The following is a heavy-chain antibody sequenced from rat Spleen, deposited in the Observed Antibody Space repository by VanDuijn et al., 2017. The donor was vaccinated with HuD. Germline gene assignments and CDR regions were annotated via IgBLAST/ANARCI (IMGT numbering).Heavy chain of an antibody. D-gene: IGHD1-6*01. CDR3: ATFMYTSDYYYGWFAY. CDR2: ISHDGVTT. V-gene: IGHV5-20*01. Sequence: EVQLLESGGGSVQPGRSLKLSCVVSGFTFNDSYMAWARQAPTKGLEWVAYISHDGVTTHYRDSVKGRFTISRENAKSSLYLQMDSLRSEDTATYYFATFMYTSDYYYGWFAYWGQGSLVTVSS. CDR1: GFTFNDSY. J-gene: IGHJ3*01.